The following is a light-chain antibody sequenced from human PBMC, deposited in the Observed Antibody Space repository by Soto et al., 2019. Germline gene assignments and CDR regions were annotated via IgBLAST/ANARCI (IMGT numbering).Light chain of an antibody. CDR2: DAS. Sequence: DIQMTQSPSTLSASVGDRVTITCRASQSSSSWLAWYQQKPGKAPKLLIYDASSLESGVPSRFSGSGSGTEFSLTISSLQPDDFATYSCQQYNSSPYGFGQGTKLEIK. V-gene: IGKV1-5*01. CDR1: QSSSSW. CDR3: QQYNSSPYG. J-gene: IGKJ2*03.